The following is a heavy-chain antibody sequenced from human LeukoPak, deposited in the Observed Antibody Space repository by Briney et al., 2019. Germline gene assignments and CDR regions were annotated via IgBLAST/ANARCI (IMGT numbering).Heavy chain of an antibody. CDR2: ISAYNGNT. D-gene: IGHD3-10*01. CDR3: ARWGDEAY. CDR1: GYTLTSYG. V-gene: IGHV1-18*01. Sequence: ASVKVSCKGSGYTLTSYGVSWVRQAPGQGLEWMGWISAYNGNTNYAQKFKDRVALSTDSSTSTAYMELRSLTSDDTAVYYCARWGDEAYWGQGTLVTVSS. J-gene: IGHJ4*02.